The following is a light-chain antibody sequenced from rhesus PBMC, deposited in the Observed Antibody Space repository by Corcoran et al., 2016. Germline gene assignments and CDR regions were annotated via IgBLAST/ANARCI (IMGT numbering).Light chain of an antibody. J-gene: IGKJ4*01. CDR3: LQHKSYPLT. CDR2: AAS. Sequence: DIQMTQSPSSLSASVGDTVTITCRASQGISSSLNWFQQKPGKAPKLLIYAASSLEIGVPSRFSGSGSGSDFTLTISSLQPEDFAVYYCLQHKSYPLTFGGGTKVELK. CDR1: QGISSS. V-gene: IGKV1-28*02.